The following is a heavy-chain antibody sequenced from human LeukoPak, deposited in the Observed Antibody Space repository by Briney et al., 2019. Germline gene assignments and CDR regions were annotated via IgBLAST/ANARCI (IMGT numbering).Heavy chain of an antibody. V-gene: IGHV3-7*05. CDR2: INEDGSEK. CDR3: ARDPTGNDAFDI. D-gene: IGHD1-1*01. Sequence: AGGSLRLSCAASGFIFSDYWMSWVRQAPGQRPEWVANINEDGSEKYYADSVKGRFTISRDNAKNSLYLQINSLKTEDTAMYYCARDPTGNDAFDIWGQGTMVTVSS. J-gene: IGHJ3*02. CDR1: GFIFSDYW.